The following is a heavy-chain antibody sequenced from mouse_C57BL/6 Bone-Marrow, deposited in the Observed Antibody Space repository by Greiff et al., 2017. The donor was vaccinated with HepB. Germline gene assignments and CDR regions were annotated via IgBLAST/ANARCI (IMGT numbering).Heavy chain of an antibody. CDR3: ARWGDITTVVADY. J-gene: IGHJ2*01. CDR1: GYTFTSYW. D-gene: IGHD1-1*01. V-gene: IGHV1-50*01. Sequence: QVQLQQPGAELVKPGASVKLSCKASGYTFTSYWMQWVKQRTGQGLEWIGEIDPSDSYTNYNQKFKGKATLTVDTSSSTAYMQLSSLTSEDSAVYYCARWGDITTVVADYWGQGTTLTVSS. CDR2: IDPSDSYT.